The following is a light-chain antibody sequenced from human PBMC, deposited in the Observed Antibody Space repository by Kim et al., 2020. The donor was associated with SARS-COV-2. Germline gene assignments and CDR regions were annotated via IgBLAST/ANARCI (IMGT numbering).Light chain of an antibody. CDR3: LVWDSSSDHFV. V-gene: IGLV3-21*04. Sequence: SYELTQPPSVSVAPGKTATITCGGNNIGSKSVHWYQQRPGQAPVLVIYYDAERPSGIPERFSGSNSGNTATLTISRVEAGDEADYYCLVWDSSSDHFVFG. J-gene: IGLJ1*01. CDR1: NIGSKS. CDR2: YDA.